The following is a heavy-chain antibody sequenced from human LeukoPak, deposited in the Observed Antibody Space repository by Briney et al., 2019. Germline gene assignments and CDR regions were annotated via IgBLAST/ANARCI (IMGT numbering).Heavy chain of an antibody. V-gene: IGHV3-23*01. CDR3: AKGLSSSYFDY. Sequence: GGSLRLSCAASGFSFSSYVMNWVRQAPGKGLEWVSTIGTYGNNKFYTDSVKGRFTISRDNSKNTLHLQMNSLRAEDAAIYYCAKGLSSSYFDYWGQGTPVTVSS. CDR1: GFSFSSYV. CDR2: IGTYGNNK. J-gene: IGHJ4*02. D-gene: IGHD3-16*02.